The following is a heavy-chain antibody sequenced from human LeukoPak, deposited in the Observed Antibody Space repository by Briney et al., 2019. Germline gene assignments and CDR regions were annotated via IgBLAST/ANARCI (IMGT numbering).Heavy chain of an antibody. Sequence: ASVKVSCKVSGYSLSELSRHWVRQAPGKGLEWMGGFDPEDVETVYAQKFQGRVTMTEDTSTDTAYLELGSLRSEDTAVYYCAISGNDAFGIWGQGTMVTVSS. CDR1: GYSLSELS. CDR3: AISGNDAFGI. CDR2: FDPEDVET. J-gene: IGHJ3*02. V-gene: IGHV1-24*01. D-gene: IGHD2-15*01.